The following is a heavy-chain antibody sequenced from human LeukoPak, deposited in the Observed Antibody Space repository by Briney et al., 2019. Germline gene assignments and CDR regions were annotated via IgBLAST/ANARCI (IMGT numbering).Heavy chain of an antibody. CDR3: AKPERPYYYYYMDV. Sequence: GGSLSLSCAASGFTFSYYWMSWVRQAPGKGLEWVANIKQDGSEKYYVDSVKGRFTISRDNAKNSLYLQMNSLRAEDTAVYYCAKPERPYYYYYMDVWGKGTTVTISS. J-gene: IGHJ6*03. CDR2: IKQDGSEK. D-gene: IGHD5-24*01. CDR1: GFTFSYYW. V-gene: IGHV3-7*01.